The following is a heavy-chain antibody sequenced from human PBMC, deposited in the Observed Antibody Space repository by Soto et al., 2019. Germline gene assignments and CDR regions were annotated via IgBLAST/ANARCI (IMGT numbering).Heavy chain of an antibody. CDR3: ARDLGDYEASSNWFDP. Sequence: ASVKVSCKASGYTFTGYYMHWVRQAPGQGLEWMGWISAHNGNTKNVQKFQGRVTMTTDTSTSTAYMELRSLRSDDTAVYYCARDLGDYEASSNWFDPWGQGTLVTVSS. J-gene: IGHJ5*02. D-gene: IGHD4-17*01. CDR1: GYTFTGYY. CDR2: ISAHNGNT. V-gene: IGHV1-18*04.